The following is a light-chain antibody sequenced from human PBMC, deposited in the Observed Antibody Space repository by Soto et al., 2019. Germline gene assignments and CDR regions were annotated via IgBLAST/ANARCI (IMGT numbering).Light chain of an antibody. J-gene: IGLJ1*01. Sequence: QSVLTQPPSASGTPGQRVTVSCSGGSSNIGSNTVDWYQQLPETAPKLLMYSNNQRPSGVPDRFSGSKSGTSASLAISGLQSEDEADYYCAAWDNSLNGPNYVFGTGTKVTVL. CDR2: SNN. CDR3: AAWDNSLNGPNYV. CDR1: SSNIGSNT. V-gene: IGLV1-44*01.